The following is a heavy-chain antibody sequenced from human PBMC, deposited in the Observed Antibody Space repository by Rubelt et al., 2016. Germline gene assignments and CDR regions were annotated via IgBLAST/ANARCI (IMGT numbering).Heavy chain of an antibody. D-gene: IGHD1-26*01. CDR1: GFTFSRYA. CDR3: ARHGTDSGRYDFF. V-gene: IGHV4-39*01. J-gene: IGHJ4*02. CDR2: VFYSGSP. Sequence: VQLLESGGGLVQPGGSLRLSCAASGFTFSRYALSWARQAPGKGLEGVGNVFYSGSPSSNPSLQSHVTLSVDTSKDQFSLKLSSVTAADTAVYYCARHGTDSGRYDFFWGQGTLVTVSS.